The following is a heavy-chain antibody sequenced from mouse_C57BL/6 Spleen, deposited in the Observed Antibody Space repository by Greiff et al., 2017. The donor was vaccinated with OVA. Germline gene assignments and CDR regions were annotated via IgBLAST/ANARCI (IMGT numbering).Heavy chain of an antibody. CDR3: ARETAQATAWFAY. D-gene: IGHD3-2*02. J-gene: IGHJ3*01. CDR2: INPSNGGT. Sequence: VQLQQPGTELVKPGASVKLSCKASGYTFTSYWMHWVKQRTGQGLEWIGNINPSNGGTNYNEKFKSKATLTVDKSSSTAYMQLSSLTSEDSAVYYCARETAQATAWFAYWGQGTLVTVSA. CDR1: GYTFTSYW. V-gene: IGHV1-53*01.